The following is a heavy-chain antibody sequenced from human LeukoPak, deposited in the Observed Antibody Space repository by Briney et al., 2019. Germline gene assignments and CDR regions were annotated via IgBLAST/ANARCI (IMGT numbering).Heavy chain of an antibody. CDR2: IYYSGST. V-gene: IGHV4-59*01. D-gene: IGHD6-19*01. CDR1: GGSISSYY. J-gene: IGHJ5*02. Sequence: AETLSLTCTVSGGSISSYYWSWIRQPPGKGLEWIGYIYYSGSTNYNPSLKSRVTISVDTSKNQFSLKLSSATAADTAVYYCARALGRGWYWFDPWGQGTLVTVSS. CDR3: ARALGRGWYWFDP.